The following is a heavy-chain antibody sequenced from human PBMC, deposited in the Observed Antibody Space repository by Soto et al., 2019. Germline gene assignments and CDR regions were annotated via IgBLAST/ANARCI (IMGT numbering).Heavy chain of an antibody. J-gene: IGHJ4*02. CDR3: ARWSYLDY. Sequence: GGSLRLSCAASGFSFGSYALSWVRQAPGKGLEWVSTISGSDGKTFYADPVKGRFSISRDTSQSTLYLQMNSLRADDTAMYYCARWSYLDYWGQGTRVTVSS. CDR1: GFSFGSYA. V-gene: IGHV3-23*01. CDR2: ISGSDGKT. D-gene: IGHD3-3*01.